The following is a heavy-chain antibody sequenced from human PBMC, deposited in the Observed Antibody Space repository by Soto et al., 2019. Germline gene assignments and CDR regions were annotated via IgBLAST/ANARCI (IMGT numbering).Heavy chain of an antibody. D-gene: IGHD3-3*01. Sequence: QVQLQESGPGLVKPSQTLSLTCTVSGGSISSGDYYWSWIRQPPGKGLEWIGYIYYSGSTYYTPSLKSRVTISVDTSKNQVSLKLSSVTAADTAVYYCASLIRFLEWIPTDYWGQGTLVTVSS. CDR2: IYYSGST. V-gene: IGHV4-30-4*01. CDR3: ASLIRFLEWIPTDY. J-gene: IGHJ4*02. CDR1: GGSISSGDYY.